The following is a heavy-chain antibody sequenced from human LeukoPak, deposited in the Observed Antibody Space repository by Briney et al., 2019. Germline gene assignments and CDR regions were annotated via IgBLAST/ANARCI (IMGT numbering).Heavy chain of an antibody. D-gene: IGHD2-15*01. CDR3: ASRPFVVVLAATYDY. CDR1: GGSFSGYY. CDR2: INHSGST. J-gene: IGHJ4*02. V-gene: IGHV4-34*01. Sequence: PSGTLSLTCAVYGGSFSGYYWSWIRQPPGKGLEWIGEINHSGSTNYNPSLKSRVTISVDTSKNQFSLKLSSVTAADTAVYYCASRPFVVVLAATYDYWGQGTLVTVSS.